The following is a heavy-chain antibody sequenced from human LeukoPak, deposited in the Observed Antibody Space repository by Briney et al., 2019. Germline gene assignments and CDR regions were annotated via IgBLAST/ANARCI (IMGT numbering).Heavy chain of an antibody. J-gene: IGHJ6*02. CDR2: IWYDGSNK. CDR1: GFTFSSYG. V-gene: IGHV3-33*01. D-gene: IGHD5-18*01. Sequence: PGGSLRLSCAASGFTFSSYGMHWVRQAPGKGLEWVAVIWYDGSNKYYADSVKGRFTISRDNSKNTLYLQMNSLRAEDTAVYYGAGAEDSEGWIGTPSGYKGMDFGAKGPRSPSP. CDR3: AGAEDSEGWIGTPSGYKGMDF.